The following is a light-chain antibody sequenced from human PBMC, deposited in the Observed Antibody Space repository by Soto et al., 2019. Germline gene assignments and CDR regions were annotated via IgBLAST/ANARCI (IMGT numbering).Light chain of an antibody. CDR3: QQYDSSRT. CDR2: GSS. Sequence: EIVLTQSPGTLSLSPGERATLSCRASQSVSSTFLAWYQQKPGQAPRVLIYGSSARAAGIPDRFSGSGSGTDFTLTISRLEPEDFAVYYGQQYDSSRTFGQGTKVEMK. J-gene: IGKJ1*01. CDR1: QSVSSTF. V-gene: IGKV3-20*01.